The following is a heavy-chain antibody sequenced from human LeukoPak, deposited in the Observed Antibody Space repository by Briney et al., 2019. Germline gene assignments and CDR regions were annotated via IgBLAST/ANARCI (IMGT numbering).Heavy chain of an antibody. D-gene: IGHD3-10*01. CDR2: INHSGST. CDR3: ARGRPVLLWFGELSHGLDP. V-gene: IGHV4-34*01. CDR1: GGSLSGYY. Sequence: SETLSLTCAVYGGSLSGYYWSWIRQPPGKGLEWIGEINHSGSTNYNPSLKSRVTISVDTSKNQSSLKLSSVTAADTAVYYCARGRPVLLWFGELSHGLDPWGQGTLVTVSS. J-gene: IGHJ5*02.